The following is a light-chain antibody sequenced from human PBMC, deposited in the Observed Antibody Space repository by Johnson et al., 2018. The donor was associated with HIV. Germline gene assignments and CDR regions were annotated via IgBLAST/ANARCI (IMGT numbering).Light chain of an antibody. CDR3: GTGDSSLSTYV. J-gene: IGLJ1*01. V-gene: IGLV1-51*01. Sequence: QSVLTQPPSVSAAPGQKVTISCSGSSYNIGNNYVSWYQQVPGTAPKLLIYDNNQRPSGIPDRFSVSKSGTSATLGITGLQTGDEADYYCGTGDSSLSTYVFGSGTKVTVL. CDR1: SYNIGNNY. CDR2: DNN.